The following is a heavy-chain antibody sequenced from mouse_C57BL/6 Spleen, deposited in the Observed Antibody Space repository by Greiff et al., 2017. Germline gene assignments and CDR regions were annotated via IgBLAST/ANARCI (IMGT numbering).Heavy chain of an antibody. CDR1: GYTFTDYE. V-gene: IGHV1-15*01. CDR2: IDPETGGT. J-gene: IGHJ1*03. Sequence: QVQLQQSGAELVRPGASVTLSCKASGYTFTDYEMHWVKQTPVHGLEWIGAIDPETGGTAYNQKFKGKAILTADKSSSTAYMELRSLTSEDSAVYYWTRPHITTVPWYFEVWGTGTTVTVSS. D-gene: IGHD1-1*01. CDR3: TRPHITTVPWYFEV.